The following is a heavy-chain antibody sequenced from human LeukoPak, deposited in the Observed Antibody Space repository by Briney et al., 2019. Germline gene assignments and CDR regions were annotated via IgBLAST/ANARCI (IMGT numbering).Heavy chain of an antibody. CDR2: IYPGDSDT. CDR3: ARHVAPSPYCSSTSCYRNPLFDP. Sequence: TGESLKISCKGSGYSFTSYWIGWVRQMPGKGLEWMGIIYPGDSDTRYSPSFQGQVTISADKSISTAYLQWSSLKASDTAMYYCARHVAPSPYCSSTSCYRNPLFDPWGQGTLVTVSS. D-gene: IGHD2-2*01. J-gene: IGHJ5*02. V-gene: IGHV5-51*01. CDR1: GYSFTSYW.